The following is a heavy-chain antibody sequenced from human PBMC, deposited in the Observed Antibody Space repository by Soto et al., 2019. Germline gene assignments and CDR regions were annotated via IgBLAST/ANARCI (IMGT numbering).Heavy chain of an antibody. D-gene: IGHD3-10*01. V-gene: IGHV3-30*18. J-gene: IGHJ5*02. Sequence: QVQLVESGGAVVQPGTSLRLSCAASGVAFSTYGVHWVRQAPGKGLEWVAILSYDGHNDYYTDSVKGRFTISRDTSRNTLYLQMARLRADDTAMYYCAKDRGFGEYLFDTWGQGTLVTVSS. CDR2: LSYDGHND. CDR1: GVAFSTYG. CDR3: AKDRGFGEYLFDT.